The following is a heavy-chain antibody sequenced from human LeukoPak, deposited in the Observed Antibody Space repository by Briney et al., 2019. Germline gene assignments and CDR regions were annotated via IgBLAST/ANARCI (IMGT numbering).Heavy chain of an antibody. D-gene: IGHD3-3*01. CDR1: GYTFTGYD. Sequence: GASVKVSCKASGYTFTGYDMHWVRQAPGQGLEWMGWINPNSGGTNYAQKFQGGVTMTRDTSISTAYMELSRLRSDDTAVYYCARDLLKYDFWSGQSGYYFDYWGQGTMVTVSS. J-gene: IGHJ4*02. CDR2: INPNSGGT. CDR3: ARDLLKYDFWSGQSGYYFDY. V-gene: IGHV1-2*02.